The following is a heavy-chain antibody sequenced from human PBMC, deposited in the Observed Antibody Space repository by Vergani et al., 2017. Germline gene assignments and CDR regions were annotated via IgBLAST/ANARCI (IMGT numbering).Heavy chain of an antibody. CDR3: ARDWGYCSSTSCPNAFDI. J-gene: IGHJ3*02. V-gene: IGHV4-61*02. Sequence: QVQLQESGPGLVKPSQTLSLTCTVSGGSISSGSYYWSWIRQPPGKGLEWIGRIYTSGSTNYNPSLKSRVTISVDTSKNQFSLKLSSVTAADTAVYYCARDWGYCSSTSCPNAFDIWGQGTMVTVSS. D-gene: IGHD2-2*01. CDR1: GGSISSGSYY. CDR2: IYTSGST.